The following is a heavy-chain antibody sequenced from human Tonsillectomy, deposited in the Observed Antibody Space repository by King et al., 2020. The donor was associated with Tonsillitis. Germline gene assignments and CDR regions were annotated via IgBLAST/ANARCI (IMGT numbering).Heavy chain of an antibody. CDR2: ISYDGSNK. CDR1: GFTFSSYG. J-gene: IGHJ4*02. V-gene: IGHV3-30*18. D-gene: IGHD5-12*01. Sequence: QVQLVESGGGVVQPGRSLRLSCAASGFTFSSYGMHWVRQAPGKGLEWVSVISYDGSNKYYADSVKGRFTISRDNSKNTLYLQINSLRAEDTAVYYCAKDLPSSEPLVPTIQIDYWGQGTLVTVSS. CDR3: AKDLPSSEPLVPTIQIDY.